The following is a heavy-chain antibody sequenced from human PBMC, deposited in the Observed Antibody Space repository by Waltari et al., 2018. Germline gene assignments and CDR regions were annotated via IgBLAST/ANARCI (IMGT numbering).Heavy chain of an antibody. CDR2: IIPTFGTA. Sequence: QVQLVQSGAEVKKPGSSVKVSCKASGGTFSSYAISWVRQAPGQGLEWMGGIIPTFGTANDAQKFQGRVTITADKSTSTAYMELSSLRSEDTAVYYCAREYDSSGYPTVFDYWGQGTLVTVSS. CDR1: GGTFSSYA. D-gene: IGHD3-22*01. J-gene: IGHJ4*02. V-gene: IGHV1-69*14. CDR3: AREYDSSGYPTVFDY.